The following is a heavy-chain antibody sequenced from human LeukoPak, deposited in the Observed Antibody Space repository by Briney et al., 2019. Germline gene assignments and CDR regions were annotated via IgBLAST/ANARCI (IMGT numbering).Heavy chain of an antibody. D-gene: IGHD6-19*01. CDR2: IWNDGSDK. Sequence: GRSLRLSCAASGFTFSSYGMHWARQAPGKGLEWVAVIWNDGSDKYYADSVKGRFTISRDNSKNTLFLQMNSLRAEDTAVYYCAKVSGAVAATWGYYFDYWGQGTLVTVSS. CDR3: AKVSGAVAATWGYYFDY. CDR1: GFTFSSYG. V-gene: IGHV3-33*06. J-gene: IGHJ4*02.